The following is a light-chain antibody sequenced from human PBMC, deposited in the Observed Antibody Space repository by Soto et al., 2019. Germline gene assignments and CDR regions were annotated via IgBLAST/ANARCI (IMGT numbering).Light chain of an antibody. J-gene: IGKJ1*01. CDR2: AAS. CDR3: QQYYSYPRT. V-gene: IGKV1-8*01. Sequence: AIRMTQSPSSLSASTGDRVTITCRASQGISSYLAWYQQKPGKAPKLLIYAASTLQSGVPSRFSGSGSGTDFTLTISCLQSEDFATYYCQQYYSYPRTSGQGTKV. CDR1: QGISSY.